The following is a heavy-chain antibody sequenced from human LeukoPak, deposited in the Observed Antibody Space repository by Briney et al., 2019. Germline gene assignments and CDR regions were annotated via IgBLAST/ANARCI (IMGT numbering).Heavy chain of an antibody. Sequence: SETLSLTCAVYGGSFSGYYWSWIRQPPGKGLEWIGEINHSGSTNYNPSLKSRVTISVDTSKNQFSLKLSSVTAADTAVYYCARVGATYDAFDIWGQGTMVTVSS. CDR2: INHSGST. V-gene: IGHV4-34*01. CDR1: GGSFSGYY. CDR3: ARVGATYDAFDI. D-gene: IGHD1-26*01. J-gene: IGHJ3*02.